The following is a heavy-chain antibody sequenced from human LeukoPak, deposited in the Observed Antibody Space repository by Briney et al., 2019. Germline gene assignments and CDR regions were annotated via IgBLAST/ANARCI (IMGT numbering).Heavy chain of an antibody. J-gene: IGHJ4*02. V-gene: IGHV1-2*02. Sequence: GASVKVSCKASGYTFTNYHMHWVRQAPGQGLEWMGWINPYSAGTNYAQKFQGRVTMTRDTSISTAYMELSRLRSDDTAVYFCASYSGSYSPDYWGQGTLVTVSS. D-gene: IGHD1-26*01. CDR3: ASYSGSYSPDY. CDR1: GYTFTNYH. CDR2: INPYSAGT.